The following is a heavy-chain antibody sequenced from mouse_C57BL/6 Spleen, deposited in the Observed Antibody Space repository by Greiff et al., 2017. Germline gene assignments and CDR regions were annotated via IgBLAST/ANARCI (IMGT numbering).Heavy chain of an antibody. CDR3: ARGPRGYFDY. Sequence: VKLMESGAELVRPGTSVKVSCKASGYAFTNYLIEWVKQRPGQGLEWIGVINPGSGGTNYNEKFKGKATLTADKSSSTAYMQLSSLTSEDSAVYFCARGPRGYFDYWGQGTTLTVSS. V-gene: IGHV1-54*01. D-gene: IGHD2-10*02. J-gene: IGHJ2*01. CDR2: INPGSGGT. CDR1: GYAFTNYL.